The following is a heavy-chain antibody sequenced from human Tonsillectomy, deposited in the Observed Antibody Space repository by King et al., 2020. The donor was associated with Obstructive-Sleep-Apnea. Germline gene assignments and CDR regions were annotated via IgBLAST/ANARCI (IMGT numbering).Heavy chain of an antibody. V-gene: IGHV1-2*02. Sequence: VQLVQSGAEVKKPGASVTVSCKTSGYTFSGYYIHWVRQAPGQGLEWTGLIRPNSGGTDYAQKFQGRVTMTRDTSTSTAYMELRSLGSNDTAVYFCARDGSGIYHDAFDFWGLGTMVTVSS. J-gene: IGHJ3*01. CDR3: ARDGSGIYHDAFDF. CDR2: IRPNSGGT. D-gene: IGHD3-10*01. CDR1: GYTFSGYY.